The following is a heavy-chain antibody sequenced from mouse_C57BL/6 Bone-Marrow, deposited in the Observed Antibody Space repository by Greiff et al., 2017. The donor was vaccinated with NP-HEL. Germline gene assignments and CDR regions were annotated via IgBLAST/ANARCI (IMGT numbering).Heavy chain of an antibody. D-gene: IGHD1-1*01. J-gene: IGHJ4*01. CDR1: GFSLTSYG. V-gene: IGHV2-2*01. CDR2: IWSGGST. Sequence: VQRVESGPGLVQPSQSLSITCTVSGFSLTSYGVHWVRQSPGKGLEWLGVIWSGGSTDYNAAFISRLSISKDNSKSQVFFKMNSLQADDTAIYYCASPSAVVAHYAMDYWGQGTSVTVSS. CDR3: ASPSAVVAHYAMDY.